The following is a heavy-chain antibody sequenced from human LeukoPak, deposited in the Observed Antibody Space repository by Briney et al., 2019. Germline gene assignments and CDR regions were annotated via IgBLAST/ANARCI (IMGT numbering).Heavy chain of an antibody. CDR2: SIPIFGTA. J-gene: IGHJ4*02. CDR3: ARGVLGSSLDWWSEEIDY. Sequence: GASVKVSCKASGGTFSSYAISWVRQAPGQGLEWMGGSIPIFGTANYAQKFQGRVTITADESTSTAYMELSRLRSDDTAAYYCARGVLGSSLDWWSEEIDYWGQGTLVTVSS. V-gene: IGHV1-69*13. CDR1: GGTFSSYA. D-gene: IGHD2-8*02.